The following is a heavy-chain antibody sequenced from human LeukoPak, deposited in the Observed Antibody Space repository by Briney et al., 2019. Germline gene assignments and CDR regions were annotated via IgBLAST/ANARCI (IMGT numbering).Heavy chain of an antibody. CDR3: ARPLYYYGSGSYYLDDAFDI. CDR2: IYYSGST. Sequence: PSETLSLTCTVSGGSISSSSYYWGWIRQPPGKGLEWNGSIYYSGSTYYNPSLKSRVTISVDTSKNQFSLKLSSVTAADTAVYYCARPLYYYGSGSYYLDDAFDIWGQGTMVTVSS. D-gene: IGHD3-10*01. J-gene: IGHJ3*02. V-gene: IGHV4-39*01. CDR1: GGSISSSSYY.